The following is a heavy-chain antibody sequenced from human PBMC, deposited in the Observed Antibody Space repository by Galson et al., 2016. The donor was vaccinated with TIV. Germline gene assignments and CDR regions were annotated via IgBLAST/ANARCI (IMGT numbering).Heavy chain of an antibody. CDR3: ARRADSSGYYYSFDY. CDR2: IYPGDSDT. J-gene: IGHJ4*02. CDR1: GYSFTSYW. V-gene: IGHV5-51*03. D-gene: IGHD3-22*01. Sequence: QSGAEVTKPGEPLKISCKGSGYSFTSYWIGWVRQMPGKGLEWMGIIYPGDSDTRYSPSFQGQVTISADKSISTAYLQWSSLKASDTAMYYCARRADSSGYYYSFDYWGQGTLVTVSS.